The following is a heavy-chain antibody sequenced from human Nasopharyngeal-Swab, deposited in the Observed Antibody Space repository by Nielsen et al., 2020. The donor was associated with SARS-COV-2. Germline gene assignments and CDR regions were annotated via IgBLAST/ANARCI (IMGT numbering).Heavy chain of an antibody. CDR2: ISSSSSTI. CDR3: ARDVVVETYYSYYMDV. D-gene: IGHD2-2*01. J-gene: IGHJ6*03. CDR1: GFTFSSYS. V-gene: IGHV3-48*01. Sequence: GESLKISCAASGFTFSSYSMNWVRQAPGKGLEWVSYISSSSSTIYYADSVKGRFTISRDNAKNSLYLQMNSLRAEDTAVYYCARDVVVETYYSYYMDVWGKGTTVTVSS.